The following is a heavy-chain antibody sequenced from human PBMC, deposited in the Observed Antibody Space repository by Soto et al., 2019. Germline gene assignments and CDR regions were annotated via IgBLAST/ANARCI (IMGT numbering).Heavy chain of an antibody. CDR2: IYYSGST. J-gene: IGHJ4*02. D-gene: IGHD4-17*01. CDR1: GGSISSSSYY. Sequence: SETLSLTCTVSGGSISSSSYYWGWIRQPPGKGLEWIGSIYYSGSTYYNPSLKSRVTISVDTSKNQFSLKLSSVTAADTAVYYCARHYGDSAETLYYFDYWGQGTLVTVSS. V-gene: IGHV4-39*01. CDR3: ARHYGDSAETLYYFDY.